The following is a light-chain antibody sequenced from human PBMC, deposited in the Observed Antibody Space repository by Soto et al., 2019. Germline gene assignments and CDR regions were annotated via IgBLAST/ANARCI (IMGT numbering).Light chain of an antibody. Sequence: EIVLTQSPGTLSLSPGERATLSCRASQSVTASYLAWYRQRAGQAPRLLIYGTSSRATGIPDRFSGSGSGTDLTLTISRLEPEDFAVYYCQHYGSSRTFGQGTKVEIK. V-gene: IGKV3-20*01. CDR1: QSVTASY. J-gene: IGKJ1*01. CDR2: GTS. CDR3: QHYGSSRT.